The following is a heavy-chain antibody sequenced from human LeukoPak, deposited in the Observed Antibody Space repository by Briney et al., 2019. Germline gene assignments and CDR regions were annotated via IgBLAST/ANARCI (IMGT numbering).Heavy chain of an antibody. Sequence: ASVTVSCKASGYTFTGYYMHWVRQAPGQGLEWMGWINPNSGGTNYAQKFQGRVTMTRDTSISTAYMELSRLRSDDTAVYYCARPGGTYYDFWTFDYWGQGTLVTVSS. J-gene: IGHJ4*02. V-gene: IGHV1-2*02. CDR3: ARPGGTYYDFWTFDY. CDR1: GYTFTGYY. CDR2: INPNSGGT. D-gene: IGHD3-3*01.